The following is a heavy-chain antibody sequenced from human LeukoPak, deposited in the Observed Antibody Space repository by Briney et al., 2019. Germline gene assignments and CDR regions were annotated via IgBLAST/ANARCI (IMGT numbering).Heavy chain of an antibody. CDR3: ARAKRNGFDI. V-gene: IGHV3-48*01. Sequence: GGSLRLSCAASGFTFSSYAMHWVRQAPGKGLEWISYISRSSSPIYYADSVKGRFTISRDNAKNSLYLQMNSLRAEDTAVYYCARAKRNGFDIWGQGTMVTVSS. J-gene: IGHJ3*02. CDR2: ISRSSSPI. CDR1: GFTFSSYA.